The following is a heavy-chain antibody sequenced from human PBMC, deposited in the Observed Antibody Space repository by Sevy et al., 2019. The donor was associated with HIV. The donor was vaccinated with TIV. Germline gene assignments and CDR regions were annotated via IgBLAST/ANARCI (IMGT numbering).Heavy chain of an antibody. CDR2: INPNSGGT. V-gene: IGHV1-2*02. D-gene: IGHD3-10*01. J-gene: IGHJ1*01. CDR1: GYTFTGYY. CDR3: ARVGSIWFGELFKYFQH. Sequence: ASVKVSCKASGYTFTGYYMHWVRQAPGQGLEWMGWINPNSGGTNYAQKFQGRVTMTRDTSISTAYMELSRLSSDDTAVYYCARVGSIWFGELFKYFQHWGQGTLVTVSS.